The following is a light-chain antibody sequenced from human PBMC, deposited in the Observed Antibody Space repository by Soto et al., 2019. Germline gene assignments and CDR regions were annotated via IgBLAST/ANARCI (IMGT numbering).Light chain of an antibody. V-gene: IGKV3-11*01. J-gene: IGKJ5*01. Sequence: VVLTQYPATLSLSPGERATLSCRASQSVTSYLAWYQQRPGQAPRLLIYDASRRATGIPARFSGSGSGADFTLTISSLEPEDFAVYYCQQRSSWPITFGQGTRLEIK. CDR1: QSVTSY. CDR2: DAS. CDR3: QQRSSWPIT.